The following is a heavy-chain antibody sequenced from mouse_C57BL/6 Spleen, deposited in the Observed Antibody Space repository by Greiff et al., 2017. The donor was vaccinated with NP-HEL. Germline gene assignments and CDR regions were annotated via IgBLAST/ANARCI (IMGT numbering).Heavy chain of an antibody. J-gene: IGHJ4*01. V-gene: IGHV1-81*01. CDR3: ARGSTTVVVPMDY. D-gene: IGHD1-1*01. CDR1: GYTFTSYG. Sequence: QVQLKESGAELARPGASVKLSCKASGYTFTSYGISWVKQRTGQGLEWIGEIYPNSGSTNYNEKFKSKATLTVDKSSSTAYMQLSSLTSEDSAVYYCARGSTTVVVPMDYWGQGTSVTVSS. CDR2: IYPNSGST.